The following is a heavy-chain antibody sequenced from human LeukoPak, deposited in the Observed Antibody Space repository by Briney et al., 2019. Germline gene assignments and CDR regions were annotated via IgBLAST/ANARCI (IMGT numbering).Heavy chain of an antibody. CDR1: GFTFDDHA. CDR3: VTDLSLTGYPHYFDY. CDR2: ISWNSGSI. Sequence: GGSLRLSCAASGFTFDDHAMHWVRQLPGKGLEWVSGISWNSGSIGYADSVKGRFTISRDNAKNSLYLQMDSLRSEDTAFYYCVTDLSLTGYPHYFDYWGQGTQVTVSS. J-gene: IGHJ4*02. V-gene: IGHV3-9*01. D-gene: IGHD3-9*01.